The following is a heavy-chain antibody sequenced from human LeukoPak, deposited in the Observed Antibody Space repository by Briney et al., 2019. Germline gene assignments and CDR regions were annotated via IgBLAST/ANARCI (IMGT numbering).Heavy chain of an antibody. D-gene: IGHD1-26*01. CDR1: GFTFSTFS. CDR3: ARRAFPNDAFDV. J-gene: IGHJ3*01. CDR2: ISGSGSDI. V-gene: IGHV3-21*01. Sequence: GGSLRLSCAASGFTFSTFSMNWLRQTPGKGLEWVSAISGSGSDIYYADSVKGRFTTSRDNPKRSLYLQMSSLRAEDTAVYYCARRAFPNDAFDVWGQGTVVTVSS.